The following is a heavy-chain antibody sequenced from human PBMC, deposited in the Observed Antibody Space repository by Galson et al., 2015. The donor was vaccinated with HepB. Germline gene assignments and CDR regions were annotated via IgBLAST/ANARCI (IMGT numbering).Heavy chain of an antibody. CDR3: THQIALNGMTHFDY. J-gene: IGHJ4*02. Sequence: PALVKPTQTLTLTCTFSGFSLSTTGVGVGWIRQPPGKALEWLALIYWDDDKRYSPSLKNRLTITKDTSKSQVVLTMTIMDPVDTATYYRTHQIALNGMTHFDYWGQGTLVTVSS. D-gene: IGHD2-8*01. CDR2: IYWDDDK. V-gene: IGHV2-5*02. CDR1: GFSLSTTGVG.